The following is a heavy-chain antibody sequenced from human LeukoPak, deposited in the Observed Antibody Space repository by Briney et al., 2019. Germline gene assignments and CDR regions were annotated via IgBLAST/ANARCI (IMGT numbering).Heavy chain of an antibody. CDR2: IKEDGSEK. V-gene: IGHV3-7*01. Sequence: GGSLRLSCVDSGFTFRTNWMSWVRQAPGKGLEWVANIKEDGSEKYYVDSVKGRFTISRDNAKNSLYLQMNSLRAEDTAVYYCARDNGFTRDYWGQGTLVTVSS. CDR3: ARDNGFTRDY. J-gene: IGHJ4*02. D-gene: IGHD4-17*01. CDR1: GFTFRTNW.